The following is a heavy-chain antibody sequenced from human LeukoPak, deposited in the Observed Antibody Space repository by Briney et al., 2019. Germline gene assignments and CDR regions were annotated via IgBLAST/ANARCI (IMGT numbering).Heavy chain of an antibody. J-gene: IGHJ3*02. CDR3: ARRYHDAFDI. V-gene: IGHV3-7*05. CDR1: EFTFSSYW. CDR2: IKQDGSEK. Sequence: PGGSLRLSCAASEFTFSSYWMTWVRQAPGKGLEWVANIKQDGSEKYYVDSVKGRFTISRDNVKKSLYLQMNSLRAEDTAVYYCARRYHDAFDIWGQGTMVTVSS. D-gene: IGHD1-14*01.